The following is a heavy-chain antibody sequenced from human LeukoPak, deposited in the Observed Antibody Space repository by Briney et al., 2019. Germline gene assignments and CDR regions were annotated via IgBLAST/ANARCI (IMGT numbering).Heavy chain of an antibody. D-gene: IGHD2-8*02. CDR2: ISAYNGNT. J-gene: IGHJ4*02. V-gene: IGHV1-18*01. CDR1: GYTFTSYG. CDR3: AREGSMPGTGYLDC. Sequence: ASVKVSCKASGYTFTSYGISWVRQAPGQGLEWMGWISAYNGNTNYAQKLQGRVTMTTDTSTSTAYMELRSLRSDDTAVYFCAREGSMPGTGYLDCWGQGTLVTVSS.